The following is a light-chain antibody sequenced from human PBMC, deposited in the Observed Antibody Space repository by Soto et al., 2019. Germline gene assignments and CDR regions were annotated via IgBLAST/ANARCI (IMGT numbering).Light chain of an antibody. CDR2: RAS. V-gene: IGKV3-15*01. J-gene: IGKJ1*01. CDR3: LQYHNLWA. CDR1: QNIYSN. Sequence: IVMTQSPATLSVSPGERATLSCRASQNIYSNIAGYQQRPGQAPRLLIYRASTRATGVPARFSGSGSGTEFTLTIRSLQSEDFTVYSCLQYHNLWAFGQGTKVEIK.